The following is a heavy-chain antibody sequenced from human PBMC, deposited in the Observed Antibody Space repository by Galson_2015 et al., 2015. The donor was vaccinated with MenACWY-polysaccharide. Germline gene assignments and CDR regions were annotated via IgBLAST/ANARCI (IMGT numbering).Heavy chain of an antibody. V-gene: IGHV3-30*03. CDR2: ISYDGSNK. D-gene: IGHD5-18*01. J-gene: IGHJ4*02. CDR3: ARDGSSFGCCSDV. Sequence: SLRLSCAASGFSFSTYDIHWVRQAPGKGLEWVAVISYDGSNKYYADSVKDRFTISRDNSKNTLYLQMNSLRAEDTAVYYCARDGSSFGCCSDVWGQGTRVTVS. CDR1: GFSFSTYD.